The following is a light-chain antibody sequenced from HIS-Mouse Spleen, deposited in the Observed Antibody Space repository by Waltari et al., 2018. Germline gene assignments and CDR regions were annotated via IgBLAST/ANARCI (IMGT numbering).Light chain of an antibody. V-gene: IGKV3-20*01. CDR2: GAS. CDR1: QSVSSSY. CDR3: QQYGSSPRT. J-gene: IGKJ1*01. Sequence: EIVLTQSPGTLSLSPGERATLSCRASQSVSSSYLAWYQQKPGQAPRLIIYGASSRATGIPDRFSGSGSGTDFTLTISRLEPEDFAVYYCQQYGSSPRTFGQGTKVESK.